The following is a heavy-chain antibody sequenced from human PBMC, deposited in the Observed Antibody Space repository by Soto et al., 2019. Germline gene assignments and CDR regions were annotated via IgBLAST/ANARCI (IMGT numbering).Heavy chain of an antibody. J-gene: IGHJ3*02. CDR1: GFTFSSYG. CDR3: ARDEAVASAAFDI. Sequence: QVQLVESGGGVVQPGRSLRLSCAASGFTFSSYGMHWVRQAPGKGLEWVAVIWYDGSNKYYADSVKGRFTISRDNSKNTLYRQKNSLRAEDTAVYYCARDEAVASAAFDIWGQGTIVTVSS. CDR2: IWYDGSNK. D-gene: IGHD2-15*01. V-gene: IGHV3-33*01.